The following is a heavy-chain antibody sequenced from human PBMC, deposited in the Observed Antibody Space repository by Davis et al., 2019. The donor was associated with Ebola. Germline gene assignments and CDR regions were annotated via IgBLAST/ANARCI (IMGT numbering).Heavy chain of an antibody. V-gene: IGHV1-18*04. CDR2: ISAYNGNT. D-gene: IGHD2-15*01. J-gene: IGHJ6*02. CDR3: ARVPRRCSGGSCNYYYYGMDV. CDR1: LYTLTSSG. Sequence: SVKVSCQASLYTLTSSGISRLRQPPGQELEWMGWISAYNGNTHYAQKLQGRVTMTTDTSTSTAYMELRSLRSDDTAVYYCARVPRRCSGGSCNYYYYGMDVWGQGTTVTVSS.